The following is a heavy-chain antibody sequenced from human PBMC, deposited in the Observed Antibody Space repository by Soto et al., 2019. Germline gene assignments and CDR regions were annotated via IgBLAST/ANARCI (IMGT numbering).Heavy chain of an antibody. CDR1: GGSIRSAGCY. D-gene: IGHD3-22*01. J-gene: IGHJ4*02. V-gene: IGHV4-31*03. CDR2: IYNSGRT. CDR3: ARGGYYYDSSAYDRENYFDY. Sequence: SDTLSLTCSVSGGSIRSAGCYWKWIGQHPGKCLEWIGHIYNSGRTYYNPSLKSRVAISVDTSKNQFSLKLSSVTAADTAVYFCARGGYYYDSSAYDRENYFDYWGQGTLVTVYS.